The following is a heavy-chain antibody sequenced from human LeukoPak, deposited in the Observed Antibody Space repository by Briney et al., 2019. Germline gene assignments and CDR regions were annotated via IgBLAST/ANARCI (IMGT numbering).Heavy chain of an antibody. J-gene: IGHJ4*02. CDR3: ARGRYSYGYYFDY. D-gene: IGHD5-18*01. CDR2: ISRNGGST. CDR1: GFTFSSYA. V-gene: IGHV3-64*01. Sequence: GGSLTLSCAVSGFTFSSYAMHWVRQAQGKGLEYVSAISRNGGSTYYANSVKGRFTISRDNSKNTLYLQMGSLRAEDMAVYYCARGRYSYGYYFDYWGQGTLVTVSS.